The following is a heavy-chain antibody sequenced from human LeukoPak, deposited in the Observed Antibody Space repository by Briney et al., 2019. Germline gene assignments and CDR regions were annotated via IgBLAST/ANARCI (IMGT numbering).Heavy chain of an antibody. J-gene: IGHJ4*02. CDR2: IYYSGST. V-gene: IGHV4-59*01. D-gene: IGHD3-22*01. Sequence: SETLSLTCTVSGGSISSYYWSWIRQPPGKGLEWIGYIYYSGSTNYNPSLKSRVTISVDTSKNQFSLKLSSVTAADTAVYCCARGAHDSSGYYYDYWGQGTLVTVSS. CDR1: GGSISSYY. CDR3: ARGAHDSSGYYYDY.